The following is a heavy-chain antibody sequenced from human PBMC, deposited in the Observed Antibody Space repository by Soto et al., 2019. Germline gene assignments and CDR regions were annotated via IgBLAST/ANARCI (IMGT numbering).Heavy chain of an antibody. CDR2: IDPSDSQT. J-gene: IGHJ4*02. CDR3: AKGVNPYHGSGSSH. Sequence: GESLKISCKGSGYSFAGYWITWVRQKPGKGLEWMGRIDPSDSQTYYSPSFRGHVTISVTKSITTVFLQWSSLRASDTALYYCAKGVNPYHGSGSSHWGQGTQVTVSS. D-gene: IGHD3-10*01. V-gene: IGHV5-10-1*01. CDR1: GYSFAGYW.